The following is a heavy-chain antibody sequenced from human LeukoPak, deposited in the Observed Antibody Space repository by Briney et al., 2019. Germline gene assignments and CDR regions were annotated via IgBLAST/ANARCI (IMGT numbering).Heavy chain of an antibody. J-gene: IGHJ4*02. CDR1: GYTFTSYV. CDR3: ARAAYYYDYVWGSYRYGDY. V-gene: IGHV1-8*01. Sequence: ASVKVSCKASGYTFTSYVINWVRQSTGQGLEWMGWMNPNSGNTGYAQKFQCRVTMTRNTSISTAYMELSSLRSEDTAVYYCARAAYYYDYVWGSYRYGDYWGQGTLVTVSS. D-gene: IGHD3-16*02. CDR2: MNPNSGNT.